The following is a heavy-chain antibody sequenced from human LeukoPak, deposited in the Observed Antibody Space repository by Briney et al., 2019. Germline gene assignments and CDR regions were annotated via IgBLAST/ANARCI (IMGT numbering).Heavy chain of an antibody. V-gene: IGHV1-24*01. D-gene: IGHD2-2*01. CDR2: FDPEDGET. CDR3: ATLRYCSRTSCSLHDY. CDR1: GYTLTELS. J-gene: IGHJ4*02. Sequence: VASVKLSCKFSGYTLTELSMHWVRQAPGKGLEWMGGFDPEDGETIYAQKFQGRVTMTEDTSTDTAYMELSSLRSEDTAVYYCATLRYCSRTSCSLHDYWGQGTLVTVSS.